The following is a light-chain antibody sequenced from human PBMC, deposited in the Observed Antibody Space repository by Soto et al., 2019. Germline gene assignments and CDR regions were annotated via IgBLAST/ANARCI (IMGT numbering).Light chain of an antibody. V-gene: IGLV2-14*01. J-gene: IGLJ1*01. CDR1: SSDVGGYNY. Sequence: QSVLTQPASVSGSPGQSITISCTGTSSDVGGYNYVSWYQQHPGKAPKIIIYEVTNRPSGVSNRFSSSKSGNTASLTISGLQAEDDADYYCSSFTSRFTFNYIFGTGTKVTVL. CDR2: EVT. CDR3: SSFTSRFTFNYI.